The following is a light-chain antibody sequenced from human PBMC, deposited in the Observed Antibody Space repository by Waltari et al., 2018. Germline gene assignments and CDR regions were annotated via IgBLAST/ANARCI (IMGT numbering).Light chain of an antibody. CDR1: RGISSW. V-gene: IGKV1-12*01. Sequence: DIQLTHSPSSVSASVGDTVTINCRADRGISSWLAWYHQRPGKAPKLLISGASRLQSGVPSRFSGSGSERDVSLTIRSLQPEDFGTYYCQQGNNFLTFGGGTKVDI. CDR3: QQGNNFLT. CDR2: GAS. J-gene: IGKJ4*01.